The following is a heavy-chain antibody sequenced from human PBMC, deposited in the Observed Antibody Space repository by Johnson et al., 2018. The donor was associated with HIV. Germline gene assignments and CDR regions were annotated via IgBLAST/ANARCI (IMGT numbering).Heavy chain of an antibody. D-gene: IGHD3-22*01. J-gene: IGHJ3*02. CDR3: AREEGGYYDSSGYYYVGAFDI. V-gene: IGHV3-13*01. CDR2: IATTGDT. Sequence: VQLVESGGGLVQPGGSLRLSCAASGFTFSNYDMHWVRQPTGKRLEWVSGIATTGDTYYAGSVKGRFTISRENAKNSLYLQLNSLRAEDTAVYYCAREEGGYYDSSGYYYVGAFDIWGQGTLVTVSS. CDR1: GFTFSNYD.